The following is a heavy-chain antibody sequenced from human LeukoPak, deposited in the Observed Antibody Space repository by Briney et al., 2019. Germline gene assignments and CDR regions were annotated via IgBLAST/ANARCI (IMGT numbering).Heavy chain of an antibody. CDR3: ARGPRWLQDYFNY. J-gene: IGHJ4*02. D-gene: IGHD5-24*01. Sequence: SETLSLTCTVSGGSISSYYWSWIRQPPRKGLEWIGSIYYSGSTYYNPSLKSRVTISVDTSKNQFSLKLSSVTAADTAVYYCARGPRWLQDYFNYWGQGTLVTVSS. CDR1: GGSISSYY. CDR2: IYYSGST. V-gene: IGHV4-39*07.